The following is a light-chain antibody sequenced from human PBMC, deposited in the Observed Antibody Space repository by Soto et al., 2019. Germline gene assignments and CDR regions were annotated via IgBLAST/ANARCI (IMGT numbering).Light chain of an antibody. J-gene: IGKJ5*01. CDR2: DAS. CDR1: PSVSSY. Sequence: EIVLTQSPATLSLSPGERATLSCSASPSVSSYLAWYQQKPGQAPRLLIYDASNRATGIPARFSGSGSGTDFTLTISSRWPDDFAVYYCQQCSNWPRGVIFGQGTRLEIK. CDR3: QQCSNWPRGVI. V-gene: IGKV3-11*01.